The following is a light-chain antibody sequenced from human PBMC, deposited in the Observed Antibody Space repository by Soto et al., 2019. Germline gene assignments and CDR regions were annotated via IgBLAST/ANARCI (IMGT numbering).Light chain of an antibody. CDR1: QTIAVY. CDR2: ATS. V-gene: IGKV1-39*01. Sequence: DIQMTQSPSSLSASVGDRVTNTCRASQTIAVYLNWYQQKPGKAPRLLIYATSSLQSGVPSRFRGSGSGTDFTLTISSLQPEDFATYYCQQSFSTPGTFGQGTKVDI. CDR3: QQSFSTPGT. J-gene: IGKJ1*01.